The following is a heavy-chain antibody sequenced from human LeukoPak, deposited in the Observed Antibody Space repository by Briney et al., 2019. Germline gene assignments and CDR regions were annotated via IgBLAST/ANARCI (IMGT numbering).Heavy chain of an antibody. CDR1: GGTFSSYA. D-gene: IGHD6-19*01. V-gene: IGHV1-46*01. J-gene: IGHJ4*02. Sequence: ASVKVSCKASGGTFSSYAISWVRQAPGQGLEWMGIINPSGGSTSYAQKFQGRVTMTRDTSTSTVYMELSSLRSEDTAVYYCARSSGWYYFDYWGQGTLVTVSS. CDR2: INPSGGST. CDR3: ARSSGWYYFDY.